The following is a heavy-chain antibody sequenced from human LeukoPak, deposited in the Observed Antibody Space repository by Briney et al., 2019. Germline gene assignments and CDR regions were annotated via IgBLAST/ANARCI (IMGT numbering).Heavy chain of an antibody. CDR2: INHSGST. CDR3: ARGRGYCSSTSCYLLDQHYYYYMDV. V-gene: IGHV4-34*01. J-gene: IGHJ6*03. CDR1: GGSFSGYY. Sequence: SETLSLTCAAYGGSFSGYYWSWIRQPPGKGLEWIGEINHSGSTNYNPSLKSRVTISVDTSKNQFSLKLSSVTAADTAVYYCARGRGYCSSTSCYLLDQHYYYYMDVWGKGTTVTVSS. D-gene: IGHD2-2*01.